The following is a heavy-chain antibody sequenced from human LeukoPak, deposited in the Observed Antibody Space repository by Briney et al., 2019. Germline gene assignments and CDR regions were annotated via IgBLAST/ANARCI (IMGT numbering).Heavy chain of an antibody. Sequence: GGSLRPSCAASGFTFSSYWMSWVRQAPGKGLEWVANIKQDGSEKYYVDSVKGRFTISRDNAKNSLYLQMNSLRAEDTAVYYCARDLGPSLYVNWGQGTLVTVSS. CDR1: GFTFSSYW. J-gene: IGHJ4*02. V-gene: IGHV3-7*01. CDR3: ARDLGPSLYVN. CDR2: IKQDGSEK. D-gene: IGHD2-8*01.